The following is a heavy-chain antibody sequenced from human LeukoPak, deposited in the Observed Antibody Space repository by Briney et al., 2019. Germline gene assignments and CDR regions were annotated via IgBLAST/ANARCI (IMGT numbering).Heavy chain of an antibody. Sequence: PSQTLSLTCTVSGGSISSGTYYWSWIRQPAGKGVEWIGRMYPSGSSNYNPSLKSRVTISLDTSKNQFSLNLSSVTAADTAMYYSARGESSASALYYYYYYTDVWGKGTTVTVSS. CDR1: GGSISSGTYY. CDR2: MYPSGSS. CDR3: ARGESSASALYYYYYYTDV. D-gene: IGHD6-6*01. J-gene: IGHJ6*03. V-gene: IGHV4-61*02.